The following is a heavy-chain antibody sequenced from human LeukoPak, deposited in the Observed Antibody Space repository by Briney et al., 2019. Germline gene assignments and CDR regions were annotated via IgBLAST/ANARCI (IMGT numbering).Heavy chain of an antibody. Sequence: GGSLRLSCAASGFTFSSYAMHWVRQAPGKGLEYVSAISSNGGSTYYANSVKGRFTISRDNSKNTLYLQMGSLRAEDMAVYYCARDDGSGSSNAFDIWGQGTMVTVSS. D-gene: IGHD3-10*01. V-gene: IGHV3-64*01. CDR2: ISSNGGST. CDR3: ARDDGSGSSNAFDI. CDR1: GFTFSSYA. J-gene: IGHJ3*02.